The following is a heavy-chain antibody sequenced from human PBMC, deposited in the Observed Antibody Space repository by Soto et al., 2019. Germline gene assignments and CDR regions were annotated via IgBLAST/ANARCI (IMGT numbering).Heavy chain of an antibody. D-gene: IGHD2-8*02. CDR1: RASISTTNYY. CDR3: TRHMCTRGPCDFDY. J-gene: IGHJ4*01. Sequence: SETLSLTCSFSRASISTTNYYWAWIRQTPEKGLEWIGSIDYSGTTYDKSSLKSRVTISIDTSNNLFSLNVNSMTAAYTAVYYCTRHMCTRGPCDFDYWGNRTLVSVPS. CDR2: IDYSGTT. V-gene: IGHV4-39*01.